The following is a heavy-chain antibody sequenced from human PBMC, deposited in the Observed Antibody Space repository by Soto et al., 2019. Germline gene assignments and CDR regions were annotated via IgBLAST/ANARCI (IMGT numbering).Heavy chain of an antibody. CDR2: INHSGST. J-gene: IGHJ6*02. V-gene: IGHV4-34*01. Sequence: PSETLSLTCAVYGGSFSGYYWSWIRQPPGKGLEWIGEINHSGSTNYNPSLKSRVTISVDTSKSQFSLKLSSVTAADTAVYYCARGGPITMVRGVISGYYYGMDVWGQGTTVTVSS. CDR3: ARGGPITMVRGVISGYYYGMDV. CDR1: GGSFSGYY. D-gene: IGHD3-10*01.